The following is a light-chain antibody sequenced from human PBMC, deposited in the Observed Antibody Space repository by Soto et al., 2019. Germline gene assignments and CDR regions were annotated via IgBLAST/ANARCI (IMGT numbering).Light chain of an antibody. V-gene: IGLV2-11*01. CDR3: SSYAGTYTLGV. CDR1: NSDAGGYKY. CDR2: DVS. J-gene: IGLJ3*02. Sequence: QSALTQPRSVSGSPGQSVAISCTGTNSDAGGYKYVSWHQQHPGKAPKLVIYDVSERPSGVPDRFSGSRSGNTASLTISGLQAEDEADYYCSSYAGTYTLGVFGGGTKLTVL.